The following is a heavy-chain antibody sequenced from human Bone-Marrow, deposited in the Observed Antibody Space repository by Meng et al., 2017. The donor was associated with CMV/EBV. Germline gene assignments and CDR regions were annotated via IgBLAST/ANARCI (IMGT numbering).Heavy chain of an antibody. D-gene: IGHD1-26*01. V-gene: IGHV1-46*01. CDR3: ARSDSSSTPVGDYYYDNGMDV. Sequence: ASVKVSCKASGYTFTSYYMHWVRQAPGQGLEWMGIINPSGGSTSYAQKFQGRVTMTRDTSTSTVYMALSSLRSEDTAVYYCARSDSSSTPVGDYYYDNGMDVWGQGTTVTVSS. J-gene: IGHJ6*02. CDR2: INPSGGST. CDR1: GYTFTSYY.